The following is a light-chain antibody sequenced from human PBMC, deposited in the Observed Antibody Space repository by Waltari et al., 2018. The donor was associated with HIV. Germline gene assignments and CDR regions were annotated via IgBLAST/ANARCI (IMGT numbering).Light chain of an antibody. CDR3: CSFAGTYVV. J-gene: IGLJ2*01. Sequence: QSALTQPRSVSGSPGQSVTISCTGTSSDVCGYDYVSWYQQPPGKAPKLMIYDVSKRPSGVPDRFSGSKSGNTASLTISGLQAEDEADYYCCSFAGTYVVFGGGTKLTVL. V-gene: IGLV2-11*01. CDR2: DVS. CDR1: SSDVCGYDY.